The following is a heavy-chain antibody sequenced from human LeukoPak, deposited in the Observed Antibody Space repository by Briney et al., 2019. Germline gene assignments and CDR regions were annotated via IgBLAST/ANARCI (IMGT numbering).Heavy chain of an antibody. D-gene: IGHD2-15*01. Sequence: SETLSLTCAVYGGSFSGYYWSWIRQPPGKGLEWIGEINHSGSTNYNPSLKSRITISVDTSKNQFSLKLSSVTAADTAVYYCARAGVGKTKYYYSYGMDVWGQGTTVTVSS. J-gene: IGHJ6*02. V-gene: IGHV4-34*01. CDR1: GGSFSGYY. CDR3: ARAGVGKTKYYYSYGMDV. CDR2: INHSGST.